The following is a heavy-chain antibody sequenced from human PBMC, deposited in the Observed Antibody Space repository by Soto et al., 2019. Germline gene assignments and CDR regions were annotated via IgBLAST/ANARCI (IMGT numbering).Heavy chain of an antibody. CDR2: INGDYGNT. CDR1: GYTFSKYG. D-gene: IGHD5-18*01. Sequence: ASVKVSCKASGYTFSKYGISWVRQAPGQGLEWMGRINGDYGNTQYAQKFRGRVTMTTDTSTTTVYMELTNLRSDDTAVYYCARCIQGDYYYGMDVWGQGTTVTVSS. V-gene: IGHV1-18*01. J-gene: IGHJ6*02. CDR3: ARCIQGDYYYGMDV.